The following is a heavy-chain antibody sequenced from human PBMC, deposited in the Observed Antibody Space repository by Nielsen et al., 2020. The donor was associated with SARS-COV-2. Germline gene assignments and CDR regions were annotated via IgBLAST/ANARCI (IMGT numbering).Heavy chain of an antibody. V-gene: IGHV4-34*01. D-gene: IGHD3-3*01. J-gene: IGHJ6*02. Sequence: SETLSLTCAVYGGSSSDDYWSWIRQPPGKGLEWIGEIDHSGSSNSKPSLKSRVSISVDTSKKQISLRLRSVTAADTAVYYCARGETTIFGVVWALDVWGQGTTVTSP. CDR2: IDHSGSS. CDR1: GGSSSDDY. CDR3: ARGETTIFGVVWALDV.